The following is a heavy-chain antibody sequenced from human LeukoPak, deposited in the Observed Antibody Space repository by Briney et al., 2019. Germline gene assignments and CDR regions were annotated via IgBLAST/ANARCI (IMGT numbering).Heavy chain of an antibody. CDR1: GYTFTNYG. CDR3: ARDRQLKIESGSFTPLGY. Sequence: ASVKVSCKASGYTFTNYGISWVRQAPGQGLEWMGWISAYNGNTNYAPKLQGRVTMTTDTSTSTAYMELRSLRSDDTAVYYCARDRQLKIESGSFTPLGYWGQGTLVTVSS. CDR2: ISAYNGNT. J-gene: IGHJ4*02. D-gene: IGHD1-26*01. V-gene: IGHV1-18*01.